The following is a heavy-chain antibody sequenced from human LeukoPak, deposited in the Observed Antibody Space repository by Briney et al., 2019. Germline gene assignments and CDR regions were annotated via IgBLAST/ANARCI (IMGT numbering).Heavy chain of an antibody. CDR2: SNHSGST. CDR1: GGSFSGYY. J-gene: IGHJ4*02. Sequence: PSETLSLTCAVYGGSFSGYYWSWICHPPRKGLELMGESNHSGSTNYNHSLTSRVPITIYTSKNQFSMPQSSVSAADTAVYSCARGTVFRFLERLLYGGSYFDYWGQGTLVTVSS. CDR3: ARGTVFRFLERLLYGGSYFDY. V-gene: IGHV4-34*01. D-gene: IGHD3-3*01.